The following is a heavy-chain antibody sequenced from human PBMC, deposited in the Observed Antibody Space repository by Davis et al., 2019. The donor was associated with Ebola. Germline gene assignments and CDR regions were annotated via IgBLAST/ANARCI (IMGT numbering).Heavy chain of an antibody. CDR3: ARAIAYYYYGMDV. Sequence: GEFLKISCAASGFTFSSYSMNWVRQAPGKGLEWVSSISSSSSYIYYADSVKGRFTISRDNAKNSLYLQMNSLRAEDTAVYYCARAIAYYYYGMDVWGQGTTVTVSS. J-gene: IGHJ6*02. V-gene: IGHV3-21*01. CDR1: GFTFSSYS. CDR2: ISSSSSYI.